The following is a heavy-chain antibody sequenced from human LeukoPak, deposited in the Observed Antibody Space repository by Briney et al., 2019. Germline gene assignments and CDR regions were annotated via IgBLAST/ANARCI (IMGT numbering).Heavy chain of an antibody. D-gene: IGHD5-24*01. J-gene: IGHJ4*02. Sequence: GGSLRLSCAASGFIFSSYTMNWVRQAPGEGLEWVSSISDTSTYIYYADSVEGRFTISRDNAKSSLFLQMNSLRAEDTAVYYCMRAPPGRDGYSEYWGQGTVVTVST. V-gene: IGHV3-21*01. CDR3: MRAPPGRDGYSEY. CDR2: ISDTSTYI. CDR1: GFIFSSYT.